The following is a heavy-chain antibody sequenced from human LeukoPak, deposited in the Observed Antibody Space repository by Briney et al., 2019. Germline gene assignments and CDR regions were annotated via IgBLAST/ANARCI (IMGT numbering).Heavy chain of an antibody. J-gene: IGHJ4*02. CDR2: IIPIFGTA. D-gene: IGHD5-24*01. CDR3: ATGWLHRPRDY. Sequence: SVKVSCKASGGTFSSYAISWVRQAPGQGLEWMGGIIPIFGTANYAQKFQGRVTMTEDTSTDTAYMELSSLRSEDTAVYYCATGWLHRPRDYWGQGTLVTVSS. V-gene: IGHV1-69*06. CDR1: GGTFSSYA.